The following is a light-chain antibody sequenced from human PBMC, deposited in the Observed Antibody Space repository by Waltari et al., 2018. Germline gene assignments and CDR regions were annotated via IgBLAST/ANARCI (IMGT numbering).Light chain of an antibody. CDR1: QNIRTR. CDR2: EVS. V-gene: IGKV1-39*01. Sequence: DVQMTQSPSSLSASIADRVTITCRASQNIRTRLIWYQQKPGRAPKVLIYEVSNLQSGVPSRFSGTGSETYFTLTISSPQPEDSATYYCQQSSHIPYTFGQGTKLEIK. CDR3: QQSSHIPYT. J-gene: IGKJ2*01.